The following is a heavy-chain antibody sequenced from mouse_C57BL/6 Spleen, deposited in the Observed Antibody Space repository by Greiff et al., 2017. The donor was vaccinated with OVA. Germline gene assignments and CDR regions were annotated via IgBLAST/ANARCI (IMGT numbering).Heavy chain of an antibody. CDR2: IDPSDSYT. CDR3: ARGDGRDYFDY. J-gene: IGHJ2*01. Sequence: QVQLQQPGAELVKPGASVKLSCKASGYTFTSYWMQWVKQRPGQGLEWIGEIDPSDSYTNYNQKFKGKATLTVDTSSSTAYMQLSSLTSEDSAVDYCARGDGRDYFDYWGQGTTLTVSS. V-gene: IGHV1-50*01. CDR1: GYTFTSYW. D-gene: IGHD1-1*01.